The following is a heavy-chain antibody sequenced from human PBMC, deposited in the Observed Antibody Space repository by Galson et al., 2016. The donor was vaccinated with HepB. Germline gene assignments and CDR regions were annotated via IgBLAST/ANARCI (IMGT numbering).Heavy chain of an antibody. V-gene: IGHV1-46*04. CDR2: INPRSSNT. CDR1: GHTFTSYY. J-gene: IGHJ4*02. Sequence: SVKVSCKASGHTFTSYYIHWVRQAPGQGLEWMGIINPRSSNTNYADSVKGRFTISRDNSKNTVYLQMNSLRAEDTAVYYCAKDVKWNYIWGYFDYWGQGTPVTVSS. D-gene: IGHD1-7*01. CDR3: AKDVKWNYIWGYFDY.